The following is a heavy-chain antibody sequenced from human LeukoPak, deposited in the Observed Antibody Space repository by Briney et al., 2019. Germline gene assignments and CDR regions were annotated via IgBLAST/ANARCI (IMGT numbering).Heavy chain of an antibody. CDR3: AKGAAIDH. Sequence: GGSLRLSCATSGFDFNNYAMSWVRQGPGKRLEWVSAMSGTGYHTYYADSDKTYYADSVKGRFTISRDNSKSTLYLHMNNLRLEDTAIYYCAKGAAIDHRGKGTLVTVSS. CDR1: GFDFNNYA. CDR2: MSGTGYHTYYADSDKT. V-gene: IGHV3-23*01. J-gene: IGHJ4*02.